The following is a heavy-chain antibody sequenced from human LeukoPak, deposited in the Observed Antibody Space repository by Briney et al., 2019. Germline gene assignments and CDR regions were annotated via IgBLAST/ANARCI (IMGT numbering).Heavy chain of an antibody. Sequence: PSETLSLTCAVYGGSFSGYYWSWIRQPPGKGLEWIGEINHSGSTNYNPSLKSRVTISVDTSKNQFSLKLRSVTAADTAVYYCASVYGDYGSPASPIDYWGQGTLVTVSS. J-gene: IGHJ4*02. CDR1: GGSFSGYY. CDR3: ASVYGDYGSPASPIDY. CDR2: INHSGST. D-gene: IGHD4-17*01. V-gene: IGHV4-34*01.